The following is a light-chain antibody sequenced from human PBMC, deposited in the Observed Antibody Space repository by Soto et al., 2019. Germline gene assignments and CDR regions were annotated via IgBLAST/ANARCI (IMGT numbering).Light chain of an antibody. CDR2: GAS. Sequence: EIVLTQSPGTLSLSPGERATLSCRASQSVSSNYLAWYQQKPGQAPSLLIYGASNRAAGVPVRFSGSGSGTDFTLTISSVEPDDFAVYYCQQRSNWPPITFGQGTRLEIK. J-gene: IGKJ5*01. CDR1: QSVSSNY. CDR3: QQRSNWPPIT. V-gene: IGKV3D-20*02.